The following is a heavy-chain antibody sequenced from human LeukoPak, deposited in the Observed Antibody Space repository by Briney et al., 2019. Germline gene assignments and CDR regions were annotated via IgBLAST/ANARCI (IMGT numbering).Heavy chain of an antibody. D-gene: IGHD3-22*01. Sequence: SETLSLTCAVYGGSFSGYYWSWIRQPPGKGLEWIGEINHSGSTNYNPSLKSRVTISVDTSKNQFSLKLSSVTAADTAVYYCARGLRRYYYNSSGTGAFDIWGQGTMVTVSS. CDR2: INHSGST. J-gene: IGHJ3*02. V-gene: IGHV4-34*01. CDR3: ARGLRRYYYNSSGTGAFDI. CDR1: GGSFSGYY.